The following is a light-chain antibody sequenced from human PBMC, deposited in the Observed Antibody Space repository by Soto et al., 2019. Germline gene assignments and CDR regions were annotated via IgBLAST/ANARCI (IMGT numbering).Light chain of an antibody. V-gene: IGKV3-15*01. Sequence: EIVMTQSPATLSVSPGERATLSCRASQSVSSNLAWYQQKPGQAPRLLIYGASTRATGIPARFSGSGSGTAFTLTISSLQSEDFAVYYCQQYNTWPYTFGQGNKLEIK. CDR2: GAS. CDR3: QQYNTWPYT. J-gene: IGKJ2*01. CDR1: QSVSSN.